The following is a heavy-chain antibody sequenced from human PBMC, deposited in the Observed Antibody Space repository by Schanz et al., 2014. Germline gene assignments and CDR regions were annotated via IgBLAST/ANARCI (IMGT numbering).Heavy chain of an antibody. J-gene: IGHJ2*01. CDR2: VFPNGIT. D-gene: IGHD1-1*01. CDR1: GGSIRSGPYY. CDR3: ARDTTWRLDL. V-gene: IGHV4-61*02. Sequence: QVQLQESGPGLVKPSQTLSLTCTVSGGSIRSGPYYWIWFGRPAGKELEWVERVFPNGITNYNPTLKSRVTISLDTSKNQFSLALTSLNAADTAVYYCARDTTWRLDLWGRGTLVTVSS.